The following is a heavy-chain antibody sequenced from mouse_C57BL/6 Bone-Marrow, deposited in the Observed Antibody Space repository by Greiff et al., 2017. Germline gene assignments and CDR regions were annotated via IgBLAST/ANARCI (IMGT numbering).Heavy chain of an antibody. J-gene: IGHJ3*01. CDR2: IYPGDGDT. CDR3: AREGGNYFWFAY. Sequence: QVQLKESGPELVKPGASVKISCKASGYAFSSSWMNWVKQRPGKGLEWIGRIYPGDGDTNYNGKFKGKATLTADKSSSTAYMQLSSLTSEYSAVYFCAREGGNYFWFAYWGQGTLVTVSA. V-gene: IGHV1-82*01. CDR1: GYAFSSSW. D-gene: IGHD2-1*01.